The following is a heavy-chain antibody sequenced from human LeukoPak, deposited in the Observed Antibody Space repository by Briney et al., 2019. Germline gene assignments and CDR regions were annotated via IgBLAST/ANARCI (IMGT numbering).Heavy chain of an antibody. Sequence: PSETLSLTCTVSGGSISSGSYYWSWIRQPAGKGLEWIGRIYTSGSTNYNPSLKSRVTISVDTSKNQFSLKLSSVTAADTAVYYCASLYLEYSSSYDWYFDLWGRGTLVTVSS. CDR1: GGSISSGSYY. J-gene: IGHJ2*01. CDR3: ASLYLEYSSSYDWYFDL. D-gene: IGHD6-6*01. V-gene: IGHV4-61*02. CDR2: IYTSGST.